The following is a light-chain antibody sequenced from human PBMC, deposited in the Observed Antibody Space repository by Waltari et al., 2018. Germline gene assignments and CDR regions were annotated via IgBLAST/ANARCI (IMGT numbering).Light chain of an antibody. V-gene: IGLV1-47*01. J-gene: IGLJ2*01. CDR1: SSNIGTYY. CDR3: ATWDDTLNMV. CDR2: RND. Sequence: QSVLTQPPSASETPGQRVTISCSGSSSNIGTYYLYWYQQLPATAPKLLIYRNDQRPSGGPARFSGSKSGTSASLAISGLRSEDEADYYCATWDDTLNMVFGGGTKLTVL.